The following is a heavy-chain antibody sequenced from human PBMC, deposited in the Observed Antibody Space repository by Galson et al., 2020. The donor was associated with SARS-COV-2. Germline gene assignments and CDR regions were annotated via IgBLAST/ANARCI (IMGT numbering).Heavy chain of an antibody. V-gene: IGHV3-48*03. J-gene: IGHJ4*02. CDR3: ASFMAQGVIMDF. Sequence: TGGSLRLSCVGSGFNFNDYHMNWVRQAPGKGLEWVGYISGSGFTTYYADAVRGRFIISRDNAKNSLYLQIRSLRAEDTAIYYCASFMAQGVIMDFWGRGTQVTVSS. D-gene: IGHD3-10*01. CDR1: GFNFNDYH. CDR2: ISGSGFTT.